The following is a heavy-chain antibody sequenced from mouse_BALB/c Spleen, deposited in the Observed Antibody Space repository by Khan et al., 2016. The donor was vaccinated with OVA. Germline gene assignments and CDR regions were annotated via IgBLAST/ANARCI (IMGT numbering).Heavy chain of an antibody. J-gene: IGHJ3*01. V-gene: IGHV1-80*01. Sequence: QVQLQQSGAVLVRPGSSVKISCKASGYAFSTYWMNWVKQRPGQGLEWIGQIYPGDGNTYYNGKFKGKVTLTADTSSSTAYMQLSSLTSEDSAVYFCARDGYYGSRRAWLAYWGQGTLVTVSA. CDR3: ARDGYYGSRRAWLAY. CDR1: GYAFSTYW. D-gene: IGHD1-1*01. CDR2: IYPGDGNT.